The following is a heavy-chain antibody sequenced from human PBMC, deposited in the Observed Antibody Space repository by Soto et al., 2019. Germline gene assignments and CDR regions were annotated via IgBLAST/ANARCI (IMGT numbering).Heavy chain of an antibody. J-gene: IGHJ6*02. CDR3: ARDRAAKYCSGGSCYFLPYYYYYGMDV. V-gene: IGHV3-30-3*01. D-gene: IGHD2-15*01. CDR2: ISYDGSNK. CDR1: GFTFSRYA. Sequence: SLRLSCAASGFTFSRYAMPWVRQAPGKGLEWVAVISYDGSNKYYADSVKGRFTISRDNSKNTLYLQMNSLRAEDTAVYYCARDRAAKYCSGGSCYFLPYYYYYGMDVWGQGTTVTVSS.